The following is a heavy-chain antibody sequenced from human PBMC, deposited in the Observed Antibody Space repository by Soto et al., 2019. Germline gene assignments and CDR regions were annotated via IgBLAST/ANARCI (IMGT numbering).Heavy chain of an antibody. CDR1: GGTFSSYF. V-gene: IGHV1-69*06. D-gene: IGHD6-13*01. J-gene: IGHJ4*02. CDR3: GVSAGLDF. CDR2: IIPVFGSA. Sequence: QVQLVQSGAEVKKAGSSVKVSCKVSGGTFSSYFINWVRQAPGQGLEWVGGIIPVFGSASFAEKFQGRVAMTTDTSTRTAYMELRGLTSDDTAVYYCGVSAGLDFWGQGTRVTVSS.